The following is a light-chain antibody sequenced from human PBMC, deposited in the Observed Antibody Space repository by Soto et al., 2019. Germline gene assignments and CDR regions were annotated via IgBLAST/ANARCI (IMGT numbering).Light chain of an antibody. CDR3: QKYNKWQLT. CDR2: GTS. CDR1: QSVSSN. V-gene: IGKV3-15*01. J-gene: IGKJ4*01. Sequence: EIVMTQSPATLSESPGERATLSCRASQSVSSNLAWYQQKRGQAPRLLIYGTSTRATGIPARFSGSRSGTEFTLTISSLQSEDFAVYYCQKYNKWQLTFGGGTEVEIK.